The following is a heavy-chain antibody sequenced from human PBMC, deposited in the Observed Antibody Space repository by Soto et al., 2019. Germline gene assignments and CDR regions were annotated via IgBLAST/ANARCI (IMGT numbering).Heavy chain of an antibody. CDR2: IIPILGIA. D-gene: IGHD3-3*01. V-gene: IGHV1-69*02. Sequence: SVKVSCKASGGTFSSYTISWVRQAPGQGLEWMGRIIPILGIANYAQKFQGRVTITADKSTSTAYMELSSLRSEDTAVYYCARVIITIFRGVIPNYYYYLDVWGKGTTVTVSS. CDR1: GGTFSSYT. J-gene: IGHJ6*03. CDR3: ARVIITIFRGVIPNYYYYLDV.